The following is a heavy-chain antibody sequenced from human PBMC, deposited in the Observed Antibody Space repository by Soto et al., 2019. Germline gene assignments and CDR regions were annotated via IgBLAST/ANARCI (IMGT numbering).Heavy chain of an antibody. CDR2: IQNTGGT. V-gene: IGHV4-34*01. CDR1: GGSFSENH. J-gene: IGHJ6*02. Sequence: QVQVQQWGAGLLKPSETLSLTCAVYGGSFSENHWSWIRQPPGKGLEWIGEIQNTGGTNYSPSLKSLVTISVDRSKNQLSLSLTSVSAADTAVYYCARSRNLDVWGQGTRVIVSS. D-gene: IGHD1-1*01. CDR3: ARSRNLDV.